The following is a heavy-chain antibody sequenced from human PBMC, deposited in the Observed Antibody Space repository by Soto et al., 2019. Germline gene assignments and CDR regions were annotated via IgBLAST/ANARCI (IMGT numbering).Heavy chain of an antibody. CDR2: ISGSGGST. D-gene: IGHD6-13*01. Sequence: PGLSLRVYCSASGFAFISYAMSWVRQAPGKGLEWVSAISGSGGSTYYADSVKGRFTISRDNSKNTLYLQMNSLRAEDTAVYYCAKAGIGGSATYNWFDPWGQGTLVTVSS. J-gene: IGHJ5*02. V-gene: IGHV3-23*01. CDR3: AKAGIGGSATYNWFDP. CDR1: GFAFISYA.